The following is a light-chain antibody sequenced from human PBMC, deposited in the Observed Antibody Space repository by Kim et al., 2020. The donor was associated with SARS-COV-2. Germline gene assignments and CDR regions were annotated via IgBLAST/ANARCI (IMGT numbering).Light chain of an antibody. CDR3: AAWDDRLNGWV. V-gene: IGLV1-44*01. J-gene: IGLJ3*02. Sequence: ELTQPPSASGTPGQRVTISCFGSSSNIGSNTVNWYQQIPGTAPQLLTYSNNQRPSGVPDRFSGSKSGTSASLAISGLQSEDEADYYCAAWDDRLNGWVFGGGTQLTVL. CDR2: SNN. CDR1: SSNIGSNT.